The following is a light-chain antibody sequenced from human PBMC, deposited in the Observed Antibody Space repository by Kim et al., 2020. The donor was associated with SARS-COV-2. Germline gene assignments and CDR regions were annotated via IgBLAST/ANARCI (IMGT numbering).Light chain of an antibody. CDR1: SLRSYY. CDR2: GKN. J-gene: IGLJ2*01. V-gene: IGLV3-19*01. CDR3: NSRGSNDNVL. Sequence: VALGQTVRITCQGDSLRSYYATWYQPKPGQAPIVVIYGKNNRPSGIPGRFSGSSSGDTASLTITGTQAGDEADYYCNSRGSNDNVLFGGGTQLTVL.